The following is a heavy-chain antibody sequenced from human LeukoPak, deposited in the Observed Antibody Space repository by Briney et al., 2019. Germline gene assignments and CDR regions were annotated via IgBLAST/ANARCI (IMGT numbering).Heavy chain of an antibody. D-gene: IGHD3-3*01. V-gene: IGHV3-33*08. J-gene: IGHJ6*02. CDR2: IWYDGSNK. CDR1: GFTFSSYG. Sequence: PGGSLRLSCAASGFTFSSYGMHWVRQAPGKGLEWVAVIWYDGSNKYYADSVTGRFTISRDNSKNTLYLQMNSLRAEDTAVYYCARDGSITIFGVVEDYYYYGMDVWGQGTTVTVSS. CDR3: ARDGSITIFGVVEDYYYYGMDV.